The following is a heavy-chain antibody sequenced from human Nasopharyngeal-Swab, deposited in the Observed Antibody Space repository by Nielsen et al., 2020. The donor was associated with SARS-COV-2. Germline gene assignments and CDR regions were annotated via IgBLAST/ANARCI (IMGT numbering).Heavy chain of an antibody. CDR2: IKQDGSEK. D-gene: IGHD3-22*01. Sequence: GESLKISCAASGFTFSSYWMSWVRQAPGKGLEWVANIKQDGSEKYYADSVKGRFTISRDNSKNTLYLQMNSLRAEDTAVYYCARDYYDSSGYYYYYYYYYGMDVWGQGTTVTVSS. J-gene: IGHJ6*02. CDR3: ARDYYDSSGYYYYYYYYYGMDV. CDR1: GFTFSSYW. V-gene: IGHV3-7*01.